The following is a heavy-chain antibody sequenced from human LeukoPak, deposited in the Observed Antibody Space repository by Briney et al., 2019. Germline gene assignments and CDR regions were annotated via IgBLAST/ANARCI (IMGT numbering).Heavy chain of an antibody. CDR3: AKDIWDCGGDCYGLDAFDI. V-gene: IGHV3-23*01. Sequence: GGSLRLSCAASGFTFSSYAMSWVRQAPGKGLEWVSAISGSGGRTYYADSVKGRFTISRDNSKNTLYLQMNSLRAEDTAVYYCAKDIWDCGGDCYGLDAFDIWGQGTMVTVSS. CDR1: GFTFSSYA. CDR2: ISGSGGRT. J-gene: IGHJ3*02. D-gene: IGHD2-21*02.